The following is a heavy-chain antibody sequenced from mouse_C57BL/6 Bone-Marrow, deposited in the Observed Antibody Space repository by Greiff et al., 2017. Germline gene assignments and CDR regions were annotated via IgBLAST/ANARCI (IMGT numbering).Heavy chain of an antibody. CDR3: APASTVVAFDY. CDR2: LDPEDGDT. D-gene: IGHD1-1*01. V-gene: IGHV14-1*01. CDR1: GFNIKDYY. J-gene: IGHJ2*01. Sequence: VQLQQSGAELVRPGASVKLSCTASGFNIKDYYMHWVKQRPEQGLEWIGRLDPEDGDTEYDPKFPGKATMTADTSSNTAYLPLRSLTSEDTAVYYCAPASTVVAFDYAGHRTTLTVSP.